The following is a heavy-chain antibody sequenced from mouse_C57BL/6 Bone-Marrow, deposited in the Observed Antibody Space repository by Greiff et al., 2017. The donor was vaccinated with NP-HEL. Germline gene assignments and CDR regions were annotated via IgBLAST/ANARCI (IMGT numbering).Heavy chain of an antibody. Sequence: EVQLQQSGAELVRPGASVKLSCTASGFNIKDDYLHWVKQRPEQGLEWIGGIDPENGDTEYASKFQGKATITADTSSNTAYLQRSSLTSEDTAVYYCTTEGYDYPFAYWGQGTLVTVSA. D-gene: IGHD2-4*01. CDR2: IDPENGDT. CDR1: GFNIKDDY. V-gene: IGHV14-4*01. J-gene: IGHJ3*01. CDR3: TTEGYDYPFAY.